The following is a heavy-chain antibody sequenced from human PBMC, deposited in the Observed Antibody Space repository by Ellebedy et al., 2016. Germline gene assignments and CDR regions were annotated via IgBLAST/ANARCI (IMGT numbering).Heavy chain of an antibody. V-gene: IGHV3-30*18. CDR1: GFTFSSYG. D-gene: IGHD4-23*01. CDR3: AKDTTVATVNDFDY. Sequence: GGSLRLSXAASGFTFSSYGMHWVRQAPGKGLEWVAVISYDGSNKYYADSVKGRFTISRDNSNNTLYLQMDSLRAEDTAVYYCAKDTTVATVNDFDYWGQGILVTVSS. CDR2: ISYDGSNK. J-gene: IGHJ4*02.